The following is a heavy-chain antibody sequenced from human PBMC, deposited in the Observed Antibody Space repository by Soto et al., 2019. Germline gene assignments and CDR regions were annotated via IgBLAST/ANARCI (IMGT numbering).Heavy chain of an antibody. V-gene: IGHV1-69*04. CDR1: GGFYSIKT. D-gene: IGHD3-22*01. CDR3: AGERRRDDSNTFDALDV. J-gene: IGHJ3*01. CDR2: IIPLVHII. Sequence: QVQLVQAGAEVKKPGSSVKVSCKASGGFYSIKTISWVRQAPGQGLERMGRIIPLVHIINNAQKFQGRVAISADKSTSAAYMELSSLKSDDTAVYFFAGERRRDDSNTFDALDVWGEGTMVTVSS.